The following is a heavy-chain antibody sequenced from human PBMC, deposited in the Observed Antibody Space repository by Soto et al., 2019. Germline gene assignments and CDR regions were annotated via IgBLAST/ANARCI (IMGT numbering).Heavy chain of an antibody. CDR1: GFTFSSYA. J-gene: IGHJ4*02. V-gene: IGHV3-23*01. Sequence: PGGSLRLSCAASGFTFSSYAMSWVRQAPGKGLEWVSGISESGGSTYYADSVKGRFTISRDNSKNTLYLQMNSLRAEDTAVHYWANLGALSGYHSHFFHSWGQGTLVTVSS. CDR3: ANLGALSGYHSHFFHS. CDR2: ISESGGST. D-gene: IGHD5-12*01.